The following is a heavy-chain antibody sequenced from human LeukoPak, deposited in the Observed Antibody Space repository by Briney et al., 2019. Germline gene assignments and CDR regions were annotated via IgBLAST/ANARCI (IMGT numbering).Heavy chain of an antibody. V-gene: IGHV3-7*03. J-gene: IGHJ4*02. Sequence: PGGSLRLSCAASGFTFSSYGMHWVRQAPGKGLEWVANIRQDGSDKYYMESVKGRFTISRDNAKNSVYLQMNSLRVEDTAVYYCARGIAAAGSYWGQGTLVTVSS. D-gene: IGHD6-13*01. CDR3: ARGIAAAGSY. CDR1: GFTFSSYG. CDR2: IRQDGSDK.